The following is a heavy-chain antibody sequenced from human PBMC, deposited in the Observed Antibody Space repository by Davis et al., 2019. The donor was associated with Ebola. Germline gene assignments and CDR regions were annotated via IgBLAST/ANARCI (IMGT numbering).Heavy chain of an antibody. V-gene: IGHV4-30-4*08. CDR3: ARDDRTGLSDS. J-gene: IGHJ4*02. Sequence: SETLSLTCTVSGGSISNGDYSWSWIRQPPGKGLDWIGYSHHSGGTYYNPSLKSRLTLAVDTSKNQFSLNLSSVTAADTAVYYCARDDRTGLSDSWGQGTLVTVSS. CDR2: SHHSGGT. D-gene: IGHD2-8*02. CDR1: GGSISNGDYS.